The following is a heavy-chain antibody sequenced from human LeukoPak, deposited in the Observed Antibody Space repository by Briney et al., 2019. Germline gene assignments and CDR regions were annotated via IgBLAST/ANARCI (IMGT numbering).Heavy chain of an antibody. Sequence: PSETLSLTCAVYGGSFSGYYWSWIRQPPGKGLEWIGEINHSGSTNYNPSLKSRVTISVDTSKNQFSLKLSSVTAADTAVYYCARFGYDSDWYFDLWGRGTLVTVSS. CDR3: ARFGYDSDWYFDL. J-gene: IGHJ2*01. D-gene: IGHD3-3*01. CDR2: INHSGST. V-gene: IGHV4-34*01. CDR1: GGSFSGYY.